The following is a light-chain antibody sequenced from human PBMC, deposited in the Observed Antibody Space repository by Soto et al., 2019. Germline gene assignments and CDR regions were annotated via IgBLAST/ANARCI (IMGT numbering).Light chain of an antibody. CDR1: SSNIGRNY. Sequence: QSVLSQPPSASGTPGQRVTISGSGSSSNIGRNYIYWYQQLPGTAPKLLIYGNTQRPSGVPDRFSGSKSVTSVSLAISGLRSEDEADYYCAAWDDSLRGYVFGTGTKVTVL. CDR2: GNT. J-gene: IGLJ1*01. CDR3: AAWDDSLRGYV. V-gene: IGLV1-47*02.